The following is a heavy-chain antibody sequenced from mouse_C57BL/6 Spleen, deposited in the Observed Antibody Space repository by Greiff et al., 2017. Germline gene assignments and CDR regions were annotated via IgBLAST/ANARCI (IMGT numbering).Heavy chain of an antibody. Sequence: VQLQESGPGLVAPSQSLSITCTVSGFSLTSYGVHWVRQPPGKGLEWLVVIWSDGSTTYNSALKSRLSISKDNSKSQVFLKMNSLQTDDTAMYYCARHDYDPSYYAMDYWGQGTSVTVSS. V-gene: IGHV2-6-1*01. J-gene: IGHJ4*01. CDR3: ARHDYDPSYYAMDY. CDR2: IWSDGST. D-gene: IGHD2-4*01. CDR1: GFSLTSYG.